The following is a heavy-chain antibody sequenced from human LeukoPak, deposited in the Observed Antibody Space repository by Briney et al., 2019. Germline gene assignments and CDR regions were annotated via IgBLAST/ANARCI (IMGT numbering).Heavy chain of an antibody. J-gene: IGHJ5*02. CDR2: IYTTGNT. D-gene: IGHD4-17*01. CDR1: GGSISSGSYY. CDR3: ARDGPTYGDCP. Sequence: SETLSLTCTVSGGSISSGSYYWSWIRQPAGKGLEWIGRIYTTGNTNYNPSLESRVTISVDTSKNQFSLKLTSVTAADTAVYYCARDGPTYGDCPWGQGTLVTVSS. V-gene: IGHV4-61*02.